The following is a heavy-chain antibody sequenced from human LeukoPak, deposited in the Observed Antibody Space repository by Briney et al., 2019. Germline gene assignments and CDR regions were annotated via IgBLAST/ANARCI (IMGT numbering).Heavy chain of an antibody. CDR1: GGSISSGDYY. V-gene: IGHV4-30-4*01. CDR3: ARGLIVVVPAASYYFDY. CDR2: IYYSGST. D-gene: IGHD2-2*01. J-gene: IGHJ4*02. Sequence: SETLSLTCTVSGGSISSGDYYWRWIRQPPGKGLEWIGYIYYSGSTYYNPSLKSRVTISVDTSKNQFSLKLSSVTAADTAVYYCARGLIVVVPAASYYFDYWGQGTLVTVSS.